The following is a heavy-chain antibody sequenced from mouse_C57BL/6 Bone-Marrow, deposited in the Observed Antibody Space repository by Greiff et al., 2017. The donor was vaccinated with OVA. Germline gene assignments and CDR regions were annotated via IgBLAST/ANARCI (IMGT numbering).Heavy chain of an antibody. Sequence: VQLQQPGAELVRPGTSVKLSCKASGYTFTSYWMHWVKPRPGQGLEWIGVIDPSDSYTNYNQKFKGKATLTVDTSSSTAYMQLSSLTSEDSAVYYCAYGSSFPWLAYWGQGTLVTVSA. J-gene: IGHJ3*01. D-gene: IGHD1-1*01. CDR2: IDPSDSYT. V-gene: IGHV1-59*01. CDR1: GYTFTSYW. CDR3: AYGSSFPWLAY.